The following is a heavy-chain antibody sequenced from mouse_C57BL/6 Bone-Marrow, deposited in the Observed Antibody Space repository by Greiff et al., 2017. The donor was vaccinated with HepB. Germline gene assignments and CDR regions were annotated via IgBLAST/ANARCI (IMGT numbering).Heavy chain of an antibody. CDR1: GFNIKDDY. CDR3: TTGGYYLYAMDY. Sequence: SGAELVRPGASVKLSCTASGFNIKDDYMHWVKQRPEQGLEWIGWIDPENGDTEYASKFQGKATITADTSSNTAYLQLSSLTSEDTAVYYCTTGGYYLYAMDYWGQGTSVTVSS. V-gene: IGHV14-4*01. D-gene: IGHD2-3*01. CDR2: IDPENGDT. J-gene: IGHJ4*01.